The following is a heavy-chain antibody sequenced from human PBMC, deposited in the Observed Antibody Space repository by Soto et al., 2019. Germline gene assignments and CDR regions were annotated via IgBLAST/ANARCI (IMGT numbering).Heavy chain of an antibody. J-gene: IGHJ6*02. CDR3: AGGGVRGVITRTRDYYGMDV. Sequence: GESLKISCKGSGYGFTNYWIGWVRQMPGKGLEWMGIIYPGDSDTRYSPSFQGQVTISADKSINTAYLQWSSLKASDTAMYYCAGGGVRGVITRTRDYYGMDVWGQGTTVTVSS. CDR1: GYGFTNYW. D-gene: IGHD3-10*01. V-gene: IGHV5-51*01. CDR2: IYPGDSDT.